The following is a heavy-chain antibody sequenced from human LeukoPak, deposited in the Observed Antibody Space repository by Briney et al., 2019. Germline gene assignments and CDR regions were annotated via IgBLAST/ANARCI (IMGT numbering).Heavy chain of an antibody. Sequence: PGGSLRLSCAASGFTFSSYSMNWVRQAPGKGLKWVSSISSSSSYIYYADSVKGRFTISRDNAKNSLYLQMNSLRAEDTAVYYCARVAVRGYYYGMDVWGQGTTVTVSS. CDR3: ARVAVRGYYYGMDV. J-gene: IGHJ6*02. CDR1: GFTFSSYS. CDR2: ISSSSSYI. D-gene: IGHD3-10*01. V-gene: IGHV3-21*01.